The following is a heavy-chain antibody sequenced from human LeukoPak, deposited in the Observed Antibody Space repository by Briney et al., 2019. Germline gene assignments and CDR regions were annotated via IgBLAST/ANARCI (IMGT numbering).Heavy chain of an antibody. CDR3: ARDDYGDYDRGRWFDP. J-gene: IGHJ5*02. Sequence: SETLSLTCTVSGGSISSYYWSWIRQPAGKGLEWIGRIYTSGGTNYNPSLKSRVTMSVDTSKNQFSLKLSSVTAADTAVYYCARDDYGDYDRGRWFDPWGQGTLVTVSS. CDR2: IYTSGGT. CDR1: GGSISSYY. V-gene: IGHV4-4*07. D-gene: IGHD4-17*01.